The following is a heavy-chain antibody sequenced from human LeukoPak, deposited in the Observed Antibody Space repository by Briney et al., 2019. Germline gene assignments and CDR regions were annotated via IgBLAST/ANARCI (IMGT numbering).Heavy chain of an antibody. D-gene: IGHD2-15*01. CDR3: ARWWSAGEGFDY. V-gene: IGHV4-30-4*08. Sequence: PSETLSLTCTVSGGSISSGDYYWSWIRQPPGKGLEWIGYIYYSGSTYYNPSLKSRVTISVDTSKNQFSLKLSSVTAADTAVYYCARWWSAGEGFDYWGQGTLVTVSS. J-gene: IGHJ4*02. CDR1: GGSISSGDYY. CDR2: IYYSGST.